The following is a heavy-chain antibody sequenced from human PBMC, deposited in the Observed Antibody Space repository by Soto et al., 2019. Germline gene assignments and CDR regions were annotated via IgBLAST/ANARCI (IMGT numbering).Heavy chain of an antibody. CDR1: GGATSSSSYY. J-gene: IGHJ4*02. D-gene: IGHD3-3*01. CDR3: ARHSPEYEVDY. CDR2: IYYSGST. Sequence: SETLSLTCTVSGGATSSSSYYWGWIRQPPGKGLEWIGSIYYSGSTYYNPSLKSRVTISVDTSKNQFSLKLSSVTAADTAVYYCARHSPEYEVDYWGQGTLVNVSS. V-gene: IGHV4-39*01.